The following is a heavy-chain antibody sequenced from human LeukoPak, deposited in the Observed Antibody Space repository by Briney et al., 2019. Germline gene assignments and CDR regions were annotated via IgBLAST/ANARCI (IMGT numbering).Heavy chain of an antibody. V-gene: IGHV3-23*01. CDR1: GFSFSSCG. CDR2: VTSRGGST. J-gene: IGHJ4*02. Sequence: GGSLRLSCAASGFSFSSCGMTWVRQAPGKGLEWVSAVTSRGGSTYYADSVKGRFTISRDNSKNTLFLQMNSLRAEDTAVYYCRRPGYCSGEGGDPKQSDYGGQGPRATVSS. CDR3: RRPGYCSGEGGDPKQSDY. D-gene: IGHD2-15*01.